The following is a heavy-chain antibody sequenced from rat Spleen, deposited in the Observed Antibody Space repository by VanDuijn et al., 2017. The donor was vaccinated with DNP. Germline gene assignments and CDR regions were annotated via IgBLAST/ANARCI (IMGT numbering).Heavy chain of an antibody. J-gene: IGHJ3*01. CDR1: GFSLTDYS. D-gene: IGHD1-2*01. CDR3: ARSPETSYIYFPWAY. CDR2: IWNNGGT. V-gene: IGHV2-41*01. Sequence: QVQLKESGPGMVQPSQTLSLTCTVSGFSLTDYSVHWVRQPPGKGLEWMGVIWNNGGTRYNSVLKSRLRISKDTSKSQVFLRMNSLQTEDTATYYCARSPETSYIYFPWAYWGQGTLVIVSS.